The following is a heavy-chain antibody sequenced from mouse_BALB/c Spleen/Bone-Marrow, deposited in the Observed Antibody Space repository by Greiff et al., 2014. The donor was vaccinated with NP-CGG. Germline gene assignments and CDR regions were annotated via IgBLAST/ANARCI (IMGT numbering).Heavy chain of an antibody. D-gene: IGHD2-4*01. CDR2: IDPENGDT. CDR3: SLYDYDEKSAY. V-gene: IGHV14-4*02. CDR1: GFNIKDYY. J-gene: IGHJ3*01. Sequence: EVQLQESVAEFVRSGASVKLSCTASGFNIKDYYMHWVKQRPEQGLEWIGWIDPENGDTEYAPKFQGKATMTADTSSNTAYLQLSSLTSEDTAVYYCSLYDYDEKSAYWGQGTLVTVSA.